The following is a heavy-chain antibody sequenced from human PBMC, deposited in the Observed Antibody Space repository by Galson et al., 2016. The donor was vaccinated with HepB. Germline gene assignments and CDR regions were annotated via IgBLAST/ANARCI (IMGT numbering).Heavy chain of an antibody. D-gene: IGHD1-14*01. J-gene: IGHJ5*02. CDR3: AHRRGGTVMGNCFDP. V-gene: IGHV2-5*02. Sequence: PALVKPTQTLTLTCTFSGFSLNSAGEGVGWIRQPPGKAPECLAVIFWDDNKKYSPSVEGSVSITKDTSKNQVVLTMTNMDPVDTGTYYCAHRRGGTVMGNCFDPWGPGIAVTVSS. CDR2: IFWDDNK. CDR1: GFSLNSAGEG.